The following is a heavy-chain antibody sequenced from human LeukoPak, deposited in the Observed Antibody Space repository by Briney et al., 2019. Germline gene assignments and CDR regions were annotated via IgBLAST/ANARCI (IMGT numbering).Heavy chain of an antibody. CDR2: FDPEDGET. CDR3: ARSLIRDGYNPVDY. Sequence: ASVKVSCKVSGYTLTEFSMHWVRQAPGKGLEWMGGFDPEDGETIYAQELQGRVTMTKDTSTDTAYMELSSLRSEDTAVYYCARSLIRDGYNPVDYWGQGTLVTVSS. CDR1: GYTLTEFS. J-gene: IGHJ4*02. D-gene: IGHD5-24*01. V-gene: IGHV1-24*01.